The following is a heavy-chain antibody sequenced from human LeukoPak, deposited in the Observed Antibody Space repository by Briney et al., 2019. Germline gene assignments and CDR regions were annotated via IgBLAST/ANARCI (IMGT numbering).Heavy chain of an antibody. J-gene: IGHJ4*02. D-gene: IGHD2-2*01. CDR3: ARDCQYYSSTSHFDY. Sequence: GGSLRLSCAASGFTFSSYSMNWVRQAPGKGLEWVSSISSSSSYIYYADSVKGRFTISRDNATNSLYLQMNSLRAEDTAVYYCARDCQYYSSTSHFDYWGQGTLVTVSS. CDR2: ISSSSSYI. CDR1: GFTFSSYS. V-gene: IGHV3-21*01.